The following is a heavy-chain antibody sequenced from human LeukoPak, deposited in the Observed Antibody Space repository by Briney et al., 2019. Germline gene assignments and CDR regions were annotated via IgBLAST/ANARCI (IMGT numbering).Heavy chain of an antibody. CDR3: ARNLRPDFDY. CDR2: TYLRSKWIR. Sequence: SQTLSLTCAISGDGVSSSSSAWSWIRQSPSGRLEWLGRTYLRSKWIRDYAEIVKGRVTIDPDTSKNHVSLQLNSVTPEDTAVYYCARNLRPDFDYWGRGTLVTVSS. CDR1: GDGVSSSSSA. D-gene: IGHD5-12*01. J-gene: IGHJ4*02. V-gene: IGHV6-1*01.